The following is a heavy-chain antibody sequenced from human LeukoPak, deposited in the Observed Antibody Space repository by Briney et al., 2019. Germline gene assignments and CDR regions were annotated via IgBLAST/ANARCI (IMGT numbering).Heavy chain of an antibody. CDR2: ISPSGSST. D-gene: IGHD3-10*02. V-gene: IGHV3-48*03. CDR3: AELGITMIGGV. J-gene: IGHJ6*04. Sequence: PGGSLRLSCAASGFSFSSYEMNWVRQAPGKGLEWISYISPSGSSTSYTDSVKGRFTISRDNAKNSLYLQMNSLRAEDTAVYYCAELGITMIGGVWGKATTVTISS. CDR1: GFSFSSYE.